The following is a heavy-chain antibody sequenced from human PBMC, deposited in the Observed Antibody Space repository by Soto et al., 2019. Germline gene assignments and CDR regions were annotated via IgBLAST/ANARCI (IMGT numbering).Heavy chain of an antibody. Sequence: GVSLRISWRGSGDNCTSYWSSWVRQKPGKGLEWMGRIDPGDSYTNDSPSFQGHVTISADKSISTAYLQWSSLKASDTAMYYCARQGLSGGADGMDVWGQGTTVTVSS. CDR2: IDPGDSYT. J-gene: IGHJ6*02. D-gene: IGHD3-10*01. V-gene: IGHV5-10-1*01. CDR3: ARQGLSGGADGMDV. CDR1: GDNCTSYW.